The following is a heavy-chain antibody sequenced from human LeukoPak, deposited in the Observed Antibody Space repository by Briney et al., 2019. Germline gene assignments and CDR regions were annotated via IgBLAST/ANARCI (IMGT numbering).Heavy chain of an antibody. Sequence: PGGSLRLSCAASGFTFSSYEMNWVRQAPGKGLEWVSYISSSGSTIYYADSVKGRFTISRDNAKNSLYLRMNSLRAEDTAVYYCARGLKESHYYGDYVVAEFDYWGQGTLVTVSS. V-gene: IGHV3-48*03. CDR1: GFTFSSYE. J-gene: IGHJ4*02. CDR2: ISSSGSTI. D-gene: IGHD4-17*01. CDR3: ARGLKESHYYGDYVVAEFDY.